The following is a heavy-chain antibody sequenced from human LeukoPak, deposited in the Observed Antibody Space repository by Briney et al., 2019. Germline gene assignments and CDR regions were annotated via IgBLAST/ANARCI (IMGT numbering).Heavy chain of an antibody. V-gene: IGHV4-59*01. Sequence: SETLSLTCTVSGGSISSYYWSWLRQPPGKGLEWIGYIYYSGSTNYNPSLKSRVTISVDTSKNQFSLKLSSVTAADTAVYYCARAGYDILTGYPEPFDYWGQGTLVTVSS. D-gene: IGHD3-9*01. J-gene: IGHJ4*02. CDR1: GGSISSYY. CDR3: ARAGYDILTGYPEPFDY. CDR2: IYYSGST.